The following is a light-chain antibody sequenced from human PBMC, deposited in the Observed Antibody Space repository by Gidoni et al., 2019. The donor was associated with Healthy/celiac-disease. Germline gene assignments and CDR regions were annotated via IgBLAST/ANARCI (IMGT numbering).Light chain of an antibody. CDR3: QSYDSSLSWV. Sequence: QSVLPQPPSVPGAPGQRVTISCTGSSSNIGAGYDVHWYQQLPGTAPKLLVYGNSNRPSGVPDRFSGSKSGTSASLAITGLQAEDEADYYCQSYDSSLSWVFGGGTKLTVL. CDR1: SSNIGAGYD. J-gene: IGLJ3*02. V-gene: IGLV1-40*01. CDR2: GNS.